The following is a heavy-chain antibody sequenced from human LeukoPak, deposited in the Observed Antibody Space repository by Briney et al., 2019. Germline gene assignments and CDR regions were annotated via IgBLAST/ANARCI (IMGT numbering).Heavy chain of an antibody. D-gene: IGHD4-11*01. J-gene: IGHJ3*02. V-gene: IGHV3-21*01. CDR3: ARVSYEVKMTTVTNGAFDI. CDR2: ISSSSSYI. Sequence: PGGSLRLSCAASGFTFSSYAMHWVRQAPGKGLEWVSSISSSSSYIYYADSVKGRFTISRDNAKNSLYLQMNSLRAEDTAVYYCARVSYEVKMTTVTNGAFDIWGQGTMVTVSS. CDR1: GFTFSSYA.